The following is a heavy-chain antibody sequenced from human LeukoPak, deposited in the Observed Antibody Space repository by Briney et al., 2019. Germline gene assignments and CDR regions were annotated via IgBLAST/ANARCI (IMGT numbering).Heavy chain of an antibody. V-gene: IGHV4-34*01. CDR2: INHSGST. CDR1: GGSFSGYY. J-gene: IGHJ4*02. Sequence: PSETLSLTCAVYGGSFSGYYWSWIRQPPGKGLEWIGEINHSGSTNYNPSLKSRVTISVDTSKNQFSLKLSSVTAADTAVYYCARHALWFGECIDYWGQGTLVTVSS. D-gene: IGHD3-10*01. CDR3: ARHALWFGECIDY.